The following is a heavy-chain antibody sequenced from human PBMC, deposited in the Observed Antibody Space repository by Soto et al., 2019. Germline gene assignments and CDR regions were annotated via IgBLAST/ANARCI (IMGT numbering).Heavy chain of an antibody. CDR1: GGTFSSYA. D-gene: IGHD6-13*01. Sequence: QVQLVQSGAEVKKPGSSVKVSCKASGGTFSSYAISWVRQAPGQGLEWMGGIIPIFGTANYAQKFQGRVTITADESRSTAYVELSRLRSEDTAVYYCAREGRLAAAGWGGRYFDYWGQGTLVTVSS. CDR2: IIPIFGTA. CDR3: AREGRLAAAGWGGRYFDY. J-gene: IGHJ4*02. V-gene: IGHV1-69*01.